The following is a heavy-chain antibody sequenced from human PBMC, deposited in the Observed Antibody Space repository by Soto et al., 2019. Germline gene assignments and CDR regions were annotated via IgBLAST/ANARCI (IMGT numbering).Heavy chain of an antibody. D-gene: IGHD2-8*02. J-gene: IGHJ4*02. Sequence: QPQLHESGPGLVKPSETLSLICTVTGDSLISSRYFWAWVRQPPGKGLEWIGSVHYSGSTYSNPSLESRVTMSLDTSKQQFSLKLTSLSAADTAVFYCARHDWTGTDYFDYWGQGALVTVSS. CDR1: GDSLISSRYF. CDR2: VHYSGST. V-gene: IGHV4-39*01. CDR3: ARHDWTGTDYFDY.